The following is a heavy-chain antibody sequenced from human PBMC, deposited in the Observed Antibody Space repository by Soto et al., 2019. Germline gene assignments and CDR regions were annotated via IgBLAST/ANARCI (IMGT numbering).Heavy chain of an antibody. D-gene: IGHD6-19*01. Sequence: GGSLRLSCAASGFTFSSHAMHWVRQAPGKGLEWVALISYDGSNKYYGDSVKGRFTISRDNSKNTLYVQMNSLRAEDTAVYHCAIQPYSSGWYVDYWGQGTLVTVSS. J-gene: IGHJ4*02. CDR1: GFTFSSHA. CDR3: AIQPYSSGWYVDY. CDR2: ISYDGSNK. V-gene: IGHV3-30-3*01.